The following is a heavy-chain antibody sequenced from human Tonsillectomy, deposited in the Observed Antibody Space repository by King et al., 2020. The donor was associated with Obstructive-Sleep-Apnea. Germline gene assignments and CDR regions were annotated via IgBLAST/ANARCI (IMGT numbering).Heavy chain of an antibody. CDR3: AGVSYDSSGYYYVFDY. CDR2: INTNTGNP. CDR1: GYTFTNYV. J-gene: IGHJ4*02. D-gene: IGHD3-22*01. V-gene: IGHV7-4-1*02. Sequence: VQLVQSGSELKKPGASVTLSCKASGYTFTNYVMNWVRQAPGQGLEWMAWINTNTGNPTYAQGFTGRFVFSLDTSVSTAYLQISSLKAEDTAVYYCAGVSYDSSGYYYVFDYWGQGSLVTVSS.